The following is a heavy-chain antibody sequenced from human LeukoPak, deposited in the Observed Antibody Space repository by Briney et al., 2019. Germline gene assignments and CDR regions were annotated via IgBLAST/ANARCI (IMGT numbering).Heavy chain of an antibody. CDR1: TFTKAW. CDR2: ISYDGSNK. J-gene: IGHJ3*02. V-gene: IGHV3-30*03. Sequence: PGGSLRLSCVASTFTKAWMNWVRQAPGKGLEWVAVISYDGSNKYYADSVKGRFTISRDNSKNTLYLQMNSLRAEDTAVYYCARDPGGGIVDDAFDIWGQGTMVTVSS. CDR3: ARDPGGGIVDDAFDI. D-gene: IGHD3-22*01.